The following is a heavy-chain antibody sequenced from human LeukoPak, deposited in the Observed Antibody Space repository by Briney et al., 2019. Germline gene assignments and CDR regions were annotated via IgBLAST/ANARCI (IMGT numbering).Heavy chain of an antibody. D-gene: IGHD5-12*01. CDR3: AKVVPGRLRRYQIPTEGWFDP. CDR1: GFTFSSYG. J-gene: IGHJ5*02. Sequence: GGSLRLSCAASGFTFSSYGIHWVRQAPGKGLEWVAVISYDGNNKWYADSVRGRFTISRDNSKNTLFLQMNSLRPEDTAVYYCAKVVPGRLRRYQIPTEGWFDPWGQGTLVTVSS. CDR2: ISYDGNNK. V-gene: IGHV3-30*18.